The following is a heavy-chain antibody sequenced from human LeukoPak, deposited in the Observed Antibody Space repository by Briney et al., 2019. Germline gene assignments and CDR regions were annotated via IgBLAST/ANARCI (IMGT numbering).Heavy chain of an antibody. CDR1: GFTFSSYG. CDR2: IRYDGSNK. D-gene: IGHD3-10*01. J-gene: IGHJ3*02. Sequence: PGGSLRLSCAASGFTFSSYGMHWVRRAPGKGLEWVAFIRYDGSNKYYADSVKGRFTISRDNSNNTLYLQMTSLRAEDTAVYYCAKSVRGVITPSDRGAFDIWGQGTMVTVSS. CDR3: AKSVRGVITPSDRGAFDI. V-gene: IGHV3-30*02.